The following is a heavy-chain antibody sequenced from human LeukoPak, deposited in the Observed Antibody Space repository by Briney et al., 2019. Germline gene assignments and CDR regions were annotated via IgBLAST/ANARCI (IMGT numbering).Heavy chain of an antibody. D-gene: IGHD2-15*01. J-gene: IGHJ6*03. V-gene: IGHV1-8*03. Sequence: GASVKVSCKASGYTFTSYDINWVRQATGQGLEWMGWMNPNSGDTGYAQKFQGRVTITRNSSVSTAYMELSSLRSDDTAVYYCARGPSGHYYYYMDVWGKGTTVTASS. CDR2: MNPNSGDT. CDR1: GYTFTSYD. CDR3: ARGPSGHYYYYMDV.